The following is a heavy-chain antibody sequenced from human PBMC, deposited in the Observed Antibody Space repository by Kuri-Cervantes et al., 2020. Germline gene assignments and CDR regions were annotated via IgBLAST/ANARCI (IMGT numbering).Heavy chain of an antibody. CDR2: MNPNSGNT. V-gene: IGHV1-8*01. J-gene: IGHJ3*02. Sequence: ASVKVSCKASGYTFTSYDINWVRQATGQGLEWMGWMNPNSGNTGYAQKFQGRVTMTRDTSISTAYMELSRLRSDDTAVYYCARTPSSGWYRDDAFDIWGQGTMVTVSS. CDR1: GYTFTSYD. CDR3: ARTPSSGWYRDDAFDI. D-gene: IGHD6-19*01.